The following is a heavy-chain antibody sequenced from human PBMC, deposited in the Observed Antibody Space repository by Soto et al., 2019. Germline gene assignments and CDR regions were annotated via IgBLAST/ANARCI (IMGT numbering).Heavy chain of an antibody. CDR3: ANLHEYGDYEDAFEI. J-gene: IGHJ3*02. Sequence: QVQLVESGGGVVQPGRSLRLSCAASGFTFSSYGMHWVRQAPGKGLEWVAVISYDGSNKYYADSVKGRFTISRDNSKNTLYLQMNSLRAEDTAVYYCANLHEYGDYEDAFEIWGQGTMVTVSS. D-gene: IGHD4-17*01. CDR2: ISYDGSNK. CDR1: GFTFSSYG. V-gene: IGHV3-30*18.